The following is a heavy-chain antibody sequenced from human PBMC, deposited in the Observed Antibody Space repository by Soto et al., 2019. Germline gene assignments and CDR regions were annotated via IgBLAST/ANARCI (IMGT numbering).Heavy chain of an antibody. CDR2: ISGSGGST. CDR3: AKGGGALDILRNPFDY. V-gene: IGHV3-23*01. J-gene: IGHJ4*02. D-gene: IGHD3-9*01. Sequence: EVQLLESGGGLVQPGGSLRLSCAASGFTFSSYAMSWVRQAPGKGLEWVSAISGSGGSTYYADSVKGRFTISRDNSKNTLYLQMNSLRAEDTAVYYCAKGGGALDILRNPFDYWGQGTLVTVSS. CDR1: GFTFSSYA.